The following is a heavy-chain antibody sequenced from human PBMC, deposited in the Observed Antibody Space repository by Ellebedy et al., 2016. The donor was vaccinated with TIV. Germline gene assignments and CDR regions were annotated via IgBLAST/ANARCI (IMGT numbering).Heavy chain of an antibody. CDR3: ARSRRVAVTGGVYSGIDV. D-gene: IGHD6-19*01. Sequence: GESLKISCAASKFNFYSYAMHWVRQAPGKGLQWVANIEQDGYQKTYVDSVKGRFTISRDNAGNSLYLQMNSLRDEDTAVYYCARSRRVAVTGGVYSGIDVWGRGTTVTVSS. CDR1: KFNFYSYA. CDR2: IEQDGYQK. V-gene: IGHV3-7*03. J-gene: IGHJ6*02.